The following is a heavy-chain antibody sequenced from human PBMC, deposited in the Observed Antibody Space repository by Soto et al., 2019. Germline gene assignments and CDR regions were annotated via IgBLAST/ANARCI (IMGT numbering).Heavy chain of an antibody. CDR2: IYYSGST. D-gene: IGHD6-19*01. CDR1: GGSVSSGSYY. CDR3: ASPRIAVADPYWYFDL. V-gene: IGHV4-61*01. J-gene: IGHJ2*01. Sequence: QVPLQESGPGLVKPSETLSLTCTVSGGSVSSGSYYWSWIRQPPGKGLEWIGYIYYSGSTNYNPSLKSRVTISVDTSKNQFSLKLSSVTAADTAVYYCASPRIAVADPYWYFDLWGRGTLVTVSS.